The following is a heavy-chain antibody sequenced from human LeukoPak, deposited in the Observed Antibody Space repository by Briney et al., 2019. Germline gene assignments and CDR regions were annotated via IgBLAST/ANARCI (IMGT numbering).Heavy chain of an antibody. J-gene: IGHJ3*02. V-gene: IGHV3-11*06. CDR3: ARSPRVITFGGVIVHAFDI. CDR1: GFTFSDYY. CDR2: ISSSSSYT. D-gene: IGHD3-16*02. Sequence: PGGSLRLSCAASGFTFSDYYMSWIRQAPGKGLGWVSYISSSSSYTNYADSVKGRFTISRDNAKNSLYLQMNSLRAEDTAVYYCARSPRVITFGGVIVHAFDIWGQGTMVTVSS.